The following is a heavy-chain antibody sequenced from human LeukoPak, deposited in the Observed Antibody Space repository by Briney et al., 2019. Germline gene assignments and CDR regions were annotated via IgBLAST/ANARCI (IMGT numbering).Heavy chain of an antibody. CDR1: GFSFNTYW. V-gene: IGHV3-74*01. Sequence: GGSLRLSCVGSGFSFNTYWMYWVRQAPGKGLVGVSDINSDESRTNYADTVKGRFTISRDNVKNTLYLQMSSLRAEDTALYYCARGLNYWGQGTLVTVSS. CDR3: ARGLNY. CDR2: INSDESRT. J-gene: IGHJ4*02.